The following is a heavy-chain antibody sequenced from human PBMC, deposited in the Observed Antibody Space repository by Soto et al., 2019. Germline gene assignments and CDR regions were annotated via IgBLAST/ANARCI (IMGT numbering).Heavy chain of an antibody. D-gene: IGHD6-13*01. V-gene: IGHV5-51*01. Sequence: GESLKISCKGSGYSFTSYWIGWVRQMPGKGLEWMGIIYPGDSDTRYSPSFQGQVTISADKSISTAYLQWSSLKASDTAMYYCARTAAAGQYYYYYGMDVWGQGTTVTVSS. CDR2: IYPGDSDT. CDR1: GYSFTSYW. CDR3: ARTAAAGQYYYYYGMDV. J-gene: IGHJ6*02.